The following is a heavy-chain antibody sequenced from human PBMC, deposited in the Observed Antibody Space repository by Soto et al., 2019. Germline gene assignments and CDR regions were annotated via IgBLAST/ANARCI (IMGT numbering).Heavy chain of an antibody. CDR3: AKVANVGVVVEYFDH. V-gene: IGHV3-23*01. Sequence: GGSLRLSCGSSGFNFANYAMGWVRQAPGKGLEWVSGISSTGRRTYHADSVRGRFSISRDNSKNTVDLQINSLRAEDTAVYYCAKVANVGVVVEYFDHWGQGSLVTVSS. J-gene: IGHJ4*02. D-gene: IGHD3-3*01. CDR1: GFNFANYA. CDR2: ISSTGRRT.